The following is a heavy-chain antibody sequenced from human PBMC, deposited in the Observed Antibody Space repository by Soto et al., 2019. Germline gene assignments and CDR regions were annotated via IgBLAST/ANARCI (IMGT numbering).Heavy chain of an antibody. D-gene: IGHD1-26*01. V-gene: IGHV3-73*01. CDR3: TARRNSGSYQRYYYYVMDV. J-gene: IGHJ6*02. CDR1: GFTFSGSA. Sequence: GGSLRLSCAASGFTFSGSAMHWVRQASGKGLEWVGRIRSKANSYATAYAASVKGRFTISRDDSKNTAYLQMNSLKTEDTAVYYCTARRNSGSYQRYYYYVMDVWGQGTTVTVSS. CDR2: IRSKANSYAT.